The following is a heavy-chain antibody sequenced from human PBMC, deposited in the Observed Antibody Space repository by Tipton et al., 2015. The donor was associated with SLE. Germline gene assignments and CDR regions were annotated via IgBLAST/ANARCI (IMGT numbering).Heavy chain of an antibody. CDR2: IYYTGIT. V-gene: IGHV4-39*07. CDR1: GGSISGSNYY. CDR3: ARLVSSSCLDY. J-gene: IGHJ4*02. D-gene: IGHD6-6*01. Sequence: TLSLTCTVSGGSISGSNYYWDWIRQPPGKGLEWIGTIYYTGITSYNPSLKSRVTISLDTSTKQVSLRLNSATAADTAVSYCARLVSSSCLDYWGQGTVVTVSS.